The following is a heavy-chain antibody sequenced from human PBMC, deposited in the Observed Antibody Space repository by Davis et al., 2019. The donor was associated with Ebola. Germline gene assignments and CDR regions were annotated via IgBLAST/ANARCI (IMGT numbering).Heavy chain of an antibody. CDR2: INHSGST. CDR3: ARGYSYYDFWSGYYRGYFDY. J-gene: IGHJ4*02. CDR1: GGSFSGYY. Sequence: SETLSLTCAVYGGSFSGYYWSWIRQPPGKGLEWIGEINHSGSTNYNPSLKSRVTISVDTSKNQFSLKLSSVTAADTAVYCCARGYSYYDFWSGYYRGYFDYWGQGTLVTVSS. V-gene: IGHV4-34*01. D-gene: IGHD3-3*01.